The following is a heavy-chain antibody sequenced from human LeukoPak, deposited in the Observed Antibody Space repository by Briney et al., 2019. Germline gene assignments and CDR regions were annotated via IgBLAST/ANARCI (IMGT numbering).Heavy chain of an antibody. CDR2: IYYSGST. D-gene: IGHD3-22*01. V-gene: IGHV4-39*01. CDR3: ARAYYDSNGYYYGYFDY. J-gene: IGHJ4*02. Sequence: PSETLSLTCTVSGGSISSSNYYWGWIRQPPGKGLEWIGSIYYSGSTYYNPSLKSRVTKSVDTSKHQFSLKLSSVTAADTAVYYCARAYYDSNGYYYGYFDYWGQGTLVTVSS. CDR1: GGSISSSNYY.